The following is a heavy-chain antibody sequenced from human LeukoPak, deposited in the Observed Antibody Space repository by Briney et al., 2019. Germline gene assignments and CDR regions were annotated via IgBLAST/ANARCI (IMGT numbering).Heavy chain of an antibody. CDR1: GFTFSSYG. CDR2: IWYDGSNK. CDR3: AREGEGGAFDY. D-gene: IGHD3-16*01. V-gene: IGHV3-33*01. Sequence: AGGSLRLSCAASGFTFSSYGMHWVRQAPGKGLEWVAVIWYDGSNKYYADSVKGRFTISGDNSKNTLYLQMNSLRAEDTAVYYCAREGEGGAFDYWGQGTLVTVSS. J-gene: IGHJ4*02.